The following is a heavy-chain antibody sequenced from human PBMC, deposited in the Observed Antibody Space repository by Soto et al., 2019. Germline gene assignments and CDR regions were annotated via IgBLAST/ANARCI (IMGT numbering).Heavy chain of an antibody. V-gene: IGHV3-30-3*01. J-gene: IGHJ6*02. CDR3: ARAGRYCSSTSCPIYYGMDV. CDR1: GFTFSSYA. CDR2: ISYDGSNK. Sequence: GGSLRLSCAASGFTFSSYAMHWVRQAPGKGLEWVAVISYDGSNKYYADSVKGRFTISRDNSKNTLYLQMNSLRAEDTAVYYCARAGRYCSSTSCPIYYGMDVWGQGTTVTSP. D-gene: IGHD2-2*01.